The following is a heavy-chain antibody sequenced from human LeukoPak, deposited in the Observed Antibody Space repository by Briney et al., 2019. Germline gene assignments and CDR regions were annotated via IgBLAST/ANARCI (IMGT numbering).Heavy chain of an antibody. Sequence: GGSLRLSCAASEFTFSSYAMHWVRQAPGKGLEWVAVISYDGSNKYYADSVKGRFTISRDNSKNTLYLQMNSLRAEDTAVYYCARGGYSYGENWFDPWGQGTLVTVSS. J-gene: IGHJ5*02. D-gene: IGHD5-18*01. CDR1: EFTFSSYA. CDR2: ISYDGSNK. CDR3: ARGGYSYGENWFDP. V-gene: IGHV3-30-3*01.